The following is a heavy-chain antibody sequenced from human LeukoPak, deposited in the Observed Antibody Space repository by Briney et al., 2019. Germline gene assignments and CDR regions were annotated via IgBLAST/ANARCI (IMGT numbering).Heavy chain of an antibody. D-gene: IGHD4-23*01. CDR2: INPNSGAT. J-gene: IGHJ4*02. CDR1: GYTFTGYY. Sequence: ASVKVSCKASGYTFTGYYIHWVRQAPGQGLEWMGWINPNSGATMYAQKFQGRVTFTRDTSITTAYMELSRLTSDDTAVFYCARDEPLVVTTVVAPYDCWGQGTLVTVSS. CDR3: ARDEPLVVTTVVAPYDC. V-gene: IGHV1-2*02.